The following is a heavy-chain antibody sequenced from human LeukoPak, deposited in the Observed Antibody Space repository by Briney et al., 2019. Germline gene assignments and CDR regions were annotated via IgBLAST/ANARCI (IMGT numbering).Heavy chain of an antibody. CDR3: AKWGCSGGSCFPFDY. D-gene: IGHD2-15*01. J-gene: IGHJ4*02. CDR1: GFTFNTYA. Sequence: GGSLRLSCAASGFTFNTYAMSWVRQAPGKGLEWVSAMSGSGGRTYYADSVKGRFTISRDNSKNTLYLQMNSLRAEDTAVYYCAKWGCSGGSCFPFDYWGQGTLVTVSS. CDR2: MSGSGGRT. V-gene: IGHV3-23*01.